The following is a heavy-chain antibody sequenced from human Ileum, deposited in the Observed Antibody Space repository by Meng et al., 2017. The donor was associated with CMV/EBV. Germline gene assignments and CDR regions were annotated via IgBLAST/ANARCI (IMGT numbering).Heavy chain of an antibody. Sequence: GESLKISCAASGFTFSSYEMNWVRQAPGKGLEGVSYISSSGSTIYYADSVKGRFTISRDNAKNSLYLQMNSLRAEDTAVYYCARDPQQGFWSGYYGANWFDPWGQGTLVTVSS. D-gene: IGHD3-3*01. CDR3: ARDPQQGFWSGYYGANWFDP. J-gene: IGHJ5*02. CDR1: GFTFSSYE. V-gene: IGHV3-48*03. CDR2: ISSSGSTI.